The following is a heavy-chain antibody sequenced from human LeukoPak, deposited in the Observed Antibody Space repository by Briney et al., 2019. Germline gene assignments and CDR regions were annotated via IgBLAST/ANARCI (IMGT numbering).Heavy chain of an antibody. D-gene: IGHD3-10*01. CDR2: SRDSVSTI. J-gene: IGHJ4*02. CDR1: EF. CDR3: AREMEGDYGSGTFFDL. Sequence: GGSLRLSCAASEFMSWIRQAPGKGLEWVLYSRDSVSTIYYADSVEGRFTISRDNVKNSLYLQMNGLRAEDTAVYYCAREMEGDYGSGTFFDLWGQGNMVTVSS. V-gene: IGHV3-11*01.